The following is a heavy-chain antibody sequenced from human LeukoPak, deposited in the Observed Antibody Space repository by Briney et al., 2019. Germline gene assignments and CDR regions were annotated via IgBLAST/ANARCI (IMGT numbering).Heavy chain of an antibody. CDR1: GFTFSNYG. CDR3: ARELISTTWRGNRSYFDL. J-gene: IGHJ2*01. D-gene: IGHD1-1*01. Sequence: GKSLRLSCAASGFTFSNYGMHWVRQAPGKGLEWVAVIWYDGSNKYYADSVKGRFTISRDNSKNTLYLQMNSLRAEDTAVYYCARELISTTWRGNRSYFDLWGRGTLVTVSS. V-gene: IGHV3-33*01. CDR2: IWYDGSNK.